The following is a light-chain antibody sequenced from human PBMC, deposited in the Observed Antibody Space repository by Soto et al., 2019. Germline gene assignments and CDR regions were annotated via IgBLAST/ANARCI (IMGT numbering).Light chain of an antibody. CDR1: QSVSSN. CDR2: GAS. J-gene: IGKJ5*01. CDR3: QQRSYPIT. Sequence: EIVMTQSPATLSVSPGERATLSCRASQSVSSNLAWYQQKPGQAPRLLIYGASTRATGIPARFSGTGSGTDFPLTVSSLQSEDFAVYYCQQRSYPITFGQGTRLEI. V-gene: IGKV3-15*01.